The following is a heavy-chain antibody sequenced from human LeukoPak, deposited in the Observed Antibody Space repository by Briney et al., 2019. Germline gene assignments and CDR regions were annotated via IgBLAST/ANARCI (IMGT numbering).Heavy chain of an antibody. J-gene: IGHJ3*02. D-gene: IGHD5-24*01. CDR2: INPNSGDT. Sequence: ASVKVSCKASGYTFTGYYIHWVRQAPGQGLEWMGWINPNSGDTNYAQKFRGEVTMTRDTSISTAYMELSRLRSEDTAIYYCARVRDGYNDAYDIWGQGTVVTVPS. CDR1: GYTFTGYY. V-gene: IGHV1-2*02. CDR3: ARVRDGYNDAYDI.